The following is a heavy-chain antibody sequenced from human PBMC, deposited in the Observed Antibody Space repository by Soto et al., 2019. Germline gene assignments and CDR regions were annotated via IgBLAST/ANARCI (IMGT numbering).Heavy chain of an antibody. J-gene: IGHJ4*02. Sequence: QVQLVQSGAEVKKPGSSVKVSCKASGGTISSYAISWVRQAPGQGLEWMGGIIPIFSTAIYAQKFQGRVTIPADESTSTAYMELSSLRSEDTAVYYCARAWGSPYYFDYWGQGTLVIVSS. D-gene: IGHD7-27*01. V-gene: IGHV1-69*12. CDR1: GGTISSYA. CDR3: ARAWGSPYYFDY. CDR2: IIPIFSTA.